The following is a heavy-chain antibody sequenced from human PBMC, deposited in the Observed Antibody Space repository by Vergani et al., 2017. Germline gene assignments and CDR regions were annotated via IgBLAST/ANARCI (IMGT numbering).Heavy chain of an antibody. V-gene: IGHV1-8*01. J-gene: IGHJ5*02. Sequence: QVQLVQSGAEVKKPGASVTVSCKASGYTFTSYDINWVRQATGQGLEWMGWMNPNSGNTGYAQKFQGRVTMTRNTSISTAYMELSSLRSEDTAVYYCARVRIIGSSGWFMRGVPWFDPWGQGTLVTVSS. CDR3: ARVRIIGSSGWFMRGVPWFDP. CDR2: MNPNSGNT. CDR1: GYTFTSYD. D-gene: IGHD6-19*01.